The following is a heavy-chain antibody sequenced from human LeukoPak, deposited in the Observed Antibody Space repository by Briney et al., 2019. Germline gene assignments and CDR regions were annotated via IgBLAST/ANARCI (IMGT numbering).Heavy chain of an antibody. D-gene: IGHD3-3*01. V-gene: IGHV1-2*02. Sequence: GASVKVSCNTSGCSFTNYHMHWVRQAPGQGLEWMGWINPKSGGTNYAQKFQGRVTMTRDTSISAAYMELSSLKSDDTAVYYCATTQSGFTRSLLPHGGYYLDYWGQGTLVTVSS. CDR2: INPKSGGT. CDR1: GCSFTNYH. CDR3: ATTQSGFTRSLLPHGGYYLDY. J-gene: IGHJ4*02.